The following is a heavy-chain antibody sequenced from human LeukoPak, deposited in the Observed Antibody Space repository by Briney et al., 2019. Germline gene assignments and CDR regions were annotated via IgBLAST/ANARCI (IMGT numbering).Heavy chain of an antibody. CDR3: ARHMENNEGSRSYGYFDL. CDR2: VYYSGST. D-gene: IGHD3-10*01. J-gene: IGHJ4*02. Sequence: PSETLSLTCGVSGVSIGGSRHYWAWIRQSPGKGLEWLANVYYSGSTYENQSLKSRVSVSVDTSKNQFSLKLTSMTAADTAVYYCARHMENNEGSRSYGYFDLWGQGILVTVSS. CDR1: GVSIGGSRHY. V-gene: IGHV4-39*01.